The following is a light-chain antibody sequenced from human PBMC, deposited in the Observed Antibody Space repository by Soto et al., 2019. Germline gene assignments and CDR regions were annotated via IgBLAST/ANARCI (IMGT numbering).Light chain of an antibody. CDR2: AAY. J-gene: IGKJ1*01. CDR1: QSVGSN. CDR3: QQYNDWPPT. Sequence: EIVMTQSPATLSVSPGERATLSCRASQSVGSNLAWYHQKPGQAPRLLVYAAYTRATGIPARFSGSGSGTEFTLTISSLQSEDFAVYYCQQYNDWPPTFGQGTKVDIK. V-gene: IGKV3-15*01.